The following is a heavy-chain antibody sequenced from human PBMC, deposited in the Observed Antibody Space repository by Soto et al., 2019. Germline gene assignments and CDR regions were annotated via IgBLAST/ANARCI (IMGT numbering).Heavy chain of an antibody. Sequence: EVQLVESGGGLVQPGRSLRLSCAASGFTFDDYAMHWVRQVPGKGPEWVSGISWNSGSRGYAESVRGRFTISRDKAKNSLDLQMNSLRAEETAVYYCAKSKGDLEIPKTTVTSFWGPFHIWGQGTMVTVSS. CDR2: ISWNSGSR. CDR3: AKSKGDLEIPKTTVTSFWGPFHI. D-gene: IGHD4-17*01. V-gene: IGHV3-9*01. CDR1: GFTFDDYA. J-gene: IGHJ3*02.